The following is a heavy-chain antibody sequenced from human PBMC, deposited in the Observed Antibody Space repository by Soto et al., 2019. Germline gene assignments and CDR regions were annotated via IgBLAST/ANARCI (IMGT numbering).Heavy chain of an antibody. V-gene: IGHV1-69*13. CDR3: ARDRNGDTMVWGVRAHYYYGMHV. CDR2: IIPIFGTA. J-gene: IGHJ6*02. Sequence: VKVSCKASGGTFSSYAISGVRQAPGQGLEWMGGIIPIFGTANYAQKFQGRVTITADESTSTAYMELSSLRSEDTAVYYCARDRNGDTMVWGVRAHYYYGMHVWCQGNKVTV. D-gene: IGHD3-10*01. CDR1: GGTFSSYA.